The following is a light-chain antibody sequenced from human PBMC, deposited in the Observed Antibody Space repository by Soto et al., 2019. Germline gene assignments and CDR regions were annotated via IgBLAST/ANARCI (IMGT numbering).Light chain of an antibody. CDR2: DVS. V-gene: IGLV2-14*01. CDR3: TSYTSNSTLV. CDR1: SSDIGGYNY. J-gene: IGLJ1*01. Sequence: QSALTQPASVSGSPGQSITISCTGTSSDIGGYNYVSWYQQHPGKAPKLMIYDVSNRPSGVSNRFSGSKSGNTASLTISGLQAEDVADFYCTSYTSNSTLVFGTGTKVTVL.